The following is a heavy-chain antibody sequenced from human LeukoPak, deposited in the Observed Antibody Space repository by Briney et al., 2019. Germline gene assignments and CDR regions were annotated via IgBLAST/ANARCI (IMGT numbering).Heavy chain of an antibody. CDR3: ARGGFNMVRGVIIPSNSYFYYMDI. J-gene: IGHJ6*03. D-gene: IGHD3-10*01. CDR2: ITSGDFV. Sequence: GGSLRLSCAASGFTLSAYSMNWVRQAPGEGLEWVSSITSGDFVYFADSLKGRFTISRDNAKSSLYLQMNSLRADDTAVYYCARGGFNMVRGVIIPSNSYFYYMDIWGKGTTVTASS. V-gene: IGHV3-69-1*01. CDR1: GFTLSAYS.